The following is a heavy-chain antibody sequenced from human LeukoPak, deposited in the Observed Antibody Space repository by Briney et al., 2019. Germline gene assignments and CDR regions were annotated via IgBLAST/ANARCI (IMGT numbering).Heavy chain of an antibody. CDR1: VGSISSYY. CDR3: ARDMEMGTSANWFDP. Sequence: PSETLSLTCTVSVGSISSYYWSWIRQPPGKGLEWIGYIYYSGSTNYNPSLKSRVTISVDTSKNQFSLKLSSVTAADTAVYYCARDMEMGTSANWFDPWGQGTLVTVSS. V-gene: IGHV4-59*01. D-gene: IGHD5-24*01. J-gene: IGHJ5*02. CDR2: IYYSGST.